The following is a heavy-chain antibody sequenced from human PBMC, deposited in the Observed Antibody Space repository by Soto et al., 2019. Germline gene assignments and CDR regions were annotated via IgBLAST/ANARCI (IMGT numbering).Heavy chain of an antibody. CDR3: SRGGDDYKIGNY. CDR1: GGSFSGYY. V-gene: IGHV4-34*01. D-gene: IGHD4-4*01. J-gene: IGHJ4*02. CDR2: IHHSGSI. Sequence: ETLSLTCAVYGGSFSGYYWTWIRQPPGKGLEWIGEIHHSGSINYNPSFKSRATISVDTSKNQFSLNLISVTAADTAVYYCSRGGDDYKIGNYWGRGTLVTVSS.